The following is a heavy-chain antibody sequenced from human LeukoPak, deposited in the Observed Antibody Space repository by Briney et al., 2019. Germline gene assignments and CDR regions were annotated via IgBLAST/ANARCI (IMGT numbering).Heavy chain of an antibody. D-gene: IGHD7-27*01. CDR2: IGNDGRDQ. CDR1: GFTFTGHA. Sequence: GGSLRLSCAASGFTFTGHAMHWVRQTPGVGLEWVAIIGNDGRDQHYSESVKGRFTISRDNSKNTLFLQLNSLRPEDTALYLCARDLMWGFDYWGQGTLVTVSS. J-gene: IGHJ4*02. V-gene: IGHV3-30*02. CDR3: ARDLMWGFDY.